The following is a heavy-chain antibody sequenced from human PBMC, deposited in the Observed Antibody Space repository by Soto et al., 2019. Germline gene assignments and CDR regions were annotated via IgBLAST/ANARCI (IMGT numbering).Heavy chain of an antibody. CDR1: GFTCSSYA. Sequence: EVQLLESGGGLVQPGGSLRLSCADSGFTCSSYAMSWVRQAPGKGLEWVTGISGSGGSTYDAAYVKGRFTISRDNSKNTLYLQMSSRRAEDTAVYYCAKGFSGGFFDYWGQGTLVTVSS. D-gene: IGHD6-19*01. CDR3: AKGFSGGFFDY. CDR2: ISGSGGST. V-gene: IGHV3-23*01. J-gene: IGHJ4*02.